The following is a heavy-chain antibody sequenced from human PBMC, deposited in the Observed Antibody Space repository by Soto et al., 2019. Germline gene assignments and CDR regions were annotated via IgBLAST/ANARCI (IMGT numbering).Heavy chain of an antibody. CDR3: ARDRPLGLGFYYYGMDV. Sequence: GGSLRLSCAASGFTFSSYAMHWVRQAPGKGLEWVAVISYDGSNKYYADSVKGRFTISRDNSKNTLYLQMNSLRAEDTAVYYCARDRPLGLGFYYYGMDVWGQGTTVTVSS. V-gene: IGHV3-30-3*01. CDR2: ISYDGSNK. CDR1: GFTFSSYA. D-gene: IGHD3-10*01. J-gene: IGHJ6*02.